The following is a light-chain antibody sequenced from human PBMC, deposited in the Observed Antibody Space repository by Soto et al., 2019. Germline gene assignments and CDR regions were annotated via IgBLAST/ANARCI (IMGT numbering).Light chain of an antibody. CDR3: TSYRGSGIFEV. V-gene: IGLV2-14*01. CDR2: DVT. CDR1: SSDIGVYNY. Sequence: QSALTQPASVSGSPGQSITISCTGTSSDIGVYNYVSWYQQHPGKAPKLMIYDVTKRPSGVSHRFSGSKSGNTASLTISGLQNEDEADYYCTSYRGSGIFEVFGGGTKLTVL. J-gene: IGLJ2*01.